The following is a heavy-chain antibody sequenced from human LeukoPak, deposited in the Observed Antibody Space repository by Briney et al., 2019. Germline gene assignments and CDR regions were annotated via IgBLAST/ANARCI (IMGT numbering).Heavy chain of an antibody. CDR2: INPSGGST. CDR3: ARGGHIAAAGIPLLDY. V-gene: IGHV1-46*01. D-gene: IGHD6-13*01. J-gene: IGHJ4*02. CDR1: GYTFTSYY. Sequence: ASVKVSCKASGYTFTSYYMHWVRQAPGQGLEWMGIINPSGGSTSYAQKFQGRVTMTRDTSTSTVYMELSSLRSEDTAVYCCARGGHIAAAGIPLLDYWGQGTLVTVSS.